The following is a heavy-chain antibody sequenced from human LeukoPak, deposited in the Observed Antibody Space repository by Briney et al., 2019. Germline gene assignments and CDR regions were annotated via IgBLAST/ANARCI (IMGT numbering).Heavy chain of an antibody. Sequence: PSETLSLTCTVSGGSISSGDYYWSWIRQPPGKGLEWIGYIYYSGSTYYNPSLKSRVTISVDTSKNQFSLKLSSVTAADTAVYYCASLSVSFRAEYFQHWSQGTLVTVSS. D-gene: IGHD1-26*01. J-gene: IGHJ1*01. CDR3: ASLSVSFRAEYFQH. CDR2: IYYSGST. V-gene: IGHV4-30-4*08. CDR1: GGSISSGDYY.